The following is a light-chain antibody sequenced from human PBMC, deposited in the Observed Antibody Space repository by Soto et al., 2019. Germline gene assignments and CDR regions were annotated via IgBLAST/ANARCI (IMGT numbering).Light chain of an antibody. CDR3: MQALQAPHI. Sequence: DIVMTQSPLSLPVTPGEPASISCRSSQSLLHSDGYNYLDWYLQKPGQSPQLLIYLGSNRASGVPDRFSGSGSGTDFTLKISRVEAEDVGVYYCMQALQAPHIFAQGTRLEIK. V-gene: IGKV2-28*01. J-gene: IGKJ5*01. CDR2: LGS. CDR1: QSLLHSDGYNY.